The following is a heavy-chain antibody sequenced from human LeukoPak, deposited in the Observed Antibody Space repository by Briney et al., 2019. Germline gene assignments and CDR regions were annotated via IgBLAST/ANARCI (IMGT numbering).Heavy chain of an antibody. CDR3: ARALWVTGAFDI. Sequence: GGPLRLSCAASGFTFRSYWMSWVRQAPGKGLEWVANIKLDGSEKYYVDSVKGRITISRDNAKNSLYLQMNSLRAEDTAVYYCARALWVTGAFDIWGQGTMVTVSS. CDR1: GFTFRSYW. V-gene: IGHV3-7*01. J-gene: IGHJ3*02. D-gene: IGHD2-21*02. CDR2: IKLDGSEK.